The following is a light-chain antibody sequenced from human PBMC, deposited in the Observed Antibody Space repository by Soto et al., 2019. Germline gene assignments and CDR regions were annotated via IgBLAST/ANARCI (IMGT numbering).Light chain of an antibody. CDR2: ASD. CDR3: SAWDDSLNGPV. Sequence: QSVLTQPPSASGTPGQRVSISCSGGGSNTGSNPVNWYQQLPGTAPKLLIYASDQRPSGVPDRFSGSKSGTSASLAISGLQSEDETDYYCSAWDDSLNGPVFGGGTKVTVL. CDR1: GSNTGSNP. V-gene: IGLV1-44*01. J-gene: IGLJ2*01.